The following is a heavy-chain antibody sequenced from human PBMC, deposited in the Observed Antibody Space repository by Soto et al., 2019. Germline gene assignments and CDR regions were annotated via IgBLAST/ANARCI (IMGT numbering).Heavy chain of an antibody. CDR2: IYYSGST. D-gene: IGHD2-8*01. Sequence: PSETLSLTCTVSGGSISSGGYYWSWIRQHPGKGLEWIGYIYYSGSTYYNPSLKSRVTISVDTSKNQFSLKLSSVTAADTAVYYCARDGDIVLKVGLDYWGQGTLVTVSS. CDR1: GGSISSGGYY. V-gene: IGHV4-31*03. J-gene: IGHJ4*02. CDR3: ARDGDIVLKVGLDY.